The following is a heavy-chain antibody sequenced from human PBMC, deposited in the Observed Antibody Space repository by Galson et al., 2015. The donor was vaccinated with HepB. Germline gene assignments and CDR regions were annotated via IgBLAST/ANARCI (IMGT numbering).Heavy chain of an antibody. J-gene: IGHJ4*02. CDR3: ARGLTVSSWYDY. V-gene: IGHV1-8*02. CDR1: GGTFSSYA. Sequence: SVKVSCKASGGTFSSYAISWVRQAPGQGLEWMGWMNPNSGDTAYAQKFQGRVTMTRNTSIITAYMELSSLRSEDTAVYYCARGLTVSSWYDYWGQGTLVTVSS. CDR2: MNPNSGDT. D-gene: IGHD6-13*01.